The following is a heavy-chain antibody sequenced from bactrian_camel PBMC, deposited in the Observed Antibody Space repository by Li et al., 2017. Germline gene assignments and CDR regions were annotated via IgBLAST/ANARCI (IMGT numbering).Heavy chain of an antibody. V-gene: IGHV3S57*01. CDR2: RNSDGFT. J-gene: IGHJ4*01. CDR1: GWPYSAYL. D-gene: IGHD2*01. Sequence: VQLVESGGGAVRAGESLRLSCEVSGWPYSAYLMAWFRQIPGKEREGVAARNSDGFTTVADNVKGRFTISKDDAENTLYLQMNSLNPEDTATYSCAAVLKSGNCYGPSPDFLYWGRGTQVTVS. CDR3: AAVLKSGNCYGPSPDFLY.